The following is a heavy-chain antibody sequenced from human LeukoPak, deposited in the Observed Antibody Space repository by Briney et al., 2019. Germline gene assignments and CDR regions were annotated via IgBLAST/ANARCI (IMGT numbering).Heavy chain of an antibody. D-gene: IGHD2-2*01. CDR1: GFTFSSYA. CDR3: AKDVSVYQLLLDAFDI. V-gene: IGHV3-23*01. CDR2: LSGSGSVT. Sequence: GGSLRLSCAASGFTFSSYAMSWVRQAPGKGLEWVSALSGSGSVTYYADSVKGWFTISRDNSKNTLYLQMNSLRAEDTAVYYCAKDVSVYQLLLDAFDIWGQGTMVTVSS. J-gene: IGHJ3*02.